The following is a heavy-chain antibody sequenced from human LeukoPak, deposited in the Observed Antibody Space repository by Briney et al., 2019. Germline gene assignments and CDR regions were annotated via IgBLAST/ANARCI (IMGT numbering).Heavy chain of an antibody. Sequence: GGSLRLSCAASGFTFSSYAMSWVRQAPGKGLEWVSAISGGGGSTYYADSVEGRFTISGENSKNTLYLKMNSLRAEDTAVYYCAKWARDCSSTSCYMRYWGQGTLVTVSS. CDR3: AKWARDCSSTSCYMRY. CDR2: ISGGGGST. D-gene: IGHD2-2*02. J-gene: IGHJ4*02. CDR1: GFTFSSYA. V-gene: IGHV3-23*01.